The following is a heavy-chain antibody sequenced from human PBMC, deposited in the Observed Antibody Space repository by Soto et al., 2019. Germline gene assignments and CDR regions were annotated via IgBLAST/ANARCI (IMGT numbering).Heavy chain of an antibody. CDR3: ARSFVVVTDFDY. Sequence: GASVNVYCKAAGYAFTSYAMHWVRQAPGQRLEWMGWINGGNGNTKYSQKFQGRVTITRDTSASTAYMELSSLRSEDTAVYYCARSFVVVTDFDYWGHGTLVTVS. CDR1: GYAFTSYA. J-gene: IGHJ4*01. V-gene: IGHV1-3*01. D-gene: IGHD2-21*02. CDR2: INGGNGNT.